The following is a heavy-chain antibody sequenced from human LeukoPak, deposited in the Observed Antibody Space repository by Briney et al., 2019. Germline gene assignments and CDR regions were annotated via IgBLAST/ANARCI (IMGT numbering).Heavy chain of an antibody. CDR2: INWNGGST. J-gene: IGHJ3*02. V-gene: IGHV3-20*01. CDR3: ARALYYDFWSGSPDDAFDI. D-gene: IGHD3-3*01. Sequence: GGSLRLSCAASGFTFDDYGMSWVRQAPGKGLEWVSGINWNGGSTGYADSVKGRFTISRDNAKNSLYLQMNSLRAEDTALYHCARALYYDFWSGSPDDAFDIWGRGTMVTVSS. CDR1: GFTFDDYG.